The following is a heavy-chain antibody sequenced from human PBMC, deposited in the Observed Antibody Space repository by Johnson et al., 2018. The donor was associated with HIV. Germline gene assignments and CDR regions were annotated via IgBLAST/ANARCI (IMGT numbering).Heavy chain of an antibody. CDR3: ARRRYSTSWQEAFDI. J-gene: IGHJ3*02. V-gene: IGHV3-64*01. CDR2: ISGNGGST. CDR1: GFTFSSHH. Sequence: EQLVESGGGLVQPGESLRLSCGASGFTFSSHHMHWVRQSPGKGLEHVSAISGNGGSTYYANSVKGRFTISRDNFKNTLYLQMGSLTAEDMAVYYCARRRYSTSWQEAFDIWGRGTMVTVSS. D-gene: IGHD6-13*01.